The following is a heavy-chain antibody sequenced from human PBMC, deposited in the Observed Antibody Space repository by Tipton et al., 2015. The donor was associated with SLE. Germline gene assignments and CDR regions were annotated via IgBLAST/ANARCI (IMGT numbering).Heavy chain of an antibody. V-gene: IGHV4-39*07. CDR1: GGSISSSRYY. D-gene: IGHD6-6*01. J-gene: IGHJ4*02. Sequence: TLSLTCTVSGGSISSSRYYCGWIRQPPGKGLEWIGSIYHSGTAYYNPSLKSPVTISVDTSKNQSSLKLSSVTDADTAMYYCARRPPSIAAHDYRGQGTLVTISS. CDR3: ARRPPSIAAHDY. CDR2: IYHSGTA.